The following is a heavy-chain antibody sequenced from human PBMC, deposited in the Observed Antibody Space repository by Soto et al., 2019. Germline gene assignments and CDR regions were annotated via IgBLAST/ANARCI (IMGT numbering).Heavy chain of an antibody. CDR2: IYPGDSDT. J-gene: IGHJ6*02. CDR3: AASIFYYGMDV. Sequence: EVQLVQSGAEVKKPGASLKISCKGSGYTFTNYWIGWVRQMPGKGPEWMGIIYPGDSDTKYNPSFQGQVTISADKSITTTYLQWSSLKASDTAIYYCAASIFYYGMDVWGQGTTVTVSS. CDR1: GYTFTNYW. V-gene: IGHV5-51*01.